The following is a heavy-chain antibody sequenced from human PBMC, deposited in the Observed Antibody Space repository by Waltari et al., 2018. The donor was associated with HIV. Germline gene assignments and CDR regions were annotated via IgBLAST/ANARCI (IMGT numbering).Heavy chain of an antibody. D-gene: IGHD5-12*01. Sequence: QVQLQESGPGLVTPSQTLSLPCTVSGGSISSGSYYWSCIRQPAGKGLEWIGRIYTSGSTNYNPSLKSRVTISVDTSKNQLSLKLSSVTAADTAVYYCARVSGGYERFDYWGQGTLVTVSS. J-gene: IGHJ4*02. V-gene: IGHV4-61*02. CDR1: GGSISSGSYY. CDR3: ARVSGGYERFDY. CDR2: IYTSGST.